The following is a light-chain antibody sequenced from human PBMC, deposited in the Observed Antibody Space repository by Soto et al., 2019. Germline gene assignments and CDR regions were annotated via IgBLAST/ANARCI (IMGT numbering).Light chain of an antibody. CDR2: KAS. CDR1: QSISSW. V-gene: IGKV1-5*03. J-gene: IGKJ1*01. Sequence: DIQMTQSPSTLSASVGDRVTITCRASQSISSWLAWYQQKPGKAPKLLIYKASGLESGVPSRFSGSGSGTEFTLTISSLQSEDFAVYYCQQYDNWPPWTFGQGTKVDI. CDR3: QQYDNWPPWT.